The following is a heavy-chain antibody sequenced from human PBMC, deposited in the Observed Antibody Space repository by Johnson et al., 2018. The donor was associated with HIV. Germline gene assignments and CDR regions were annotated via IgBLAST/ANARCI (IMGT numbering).Heavy chain of an antibody. D-gene: IGHD1-20*01. CDR2: ISYDGSNK. CDR1: GFTFSSYA. Sequence: QVQLVESGGGVVQPGRSLRLSCAASGFTFSSYAMHWVSQAPGKGLEWVAVISYDGSNKYYADSVKGRFTISRDNSKNTLYLQMNSLRGEETAVYYCAKDSMGFNWNQFEAFDMWGQGTMVTVSS. J-gene: IGHJ3*02. CDR3: AKDSMGFNWNQFEAFDM. V-gene: IGHV3-30*04.